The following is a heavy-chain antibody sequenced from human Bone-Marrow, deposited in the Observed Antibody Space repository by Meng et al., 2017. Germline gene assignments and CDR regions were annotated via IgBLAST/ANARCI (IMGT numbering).Heavy chain of an antibody. CDR2: IDPKSDST. V-gene: IGHV1-2*06. CDR1: GYTFAAYW. Sequence: ASVKVSCKASGYTFAAYWIQWVRQAPGQGLEWMGRIDPKSDSTHYAQKFQGRVTMTRDTSISTAYMELSGLRSDDTAVYYCARDEDISAAGYLLGDFWGQGTLVTVSS. J-gene: IGHJ4*02. CDR3: ARDEDISAAGYLLGDF. D-gene: IGHD6-13*01.